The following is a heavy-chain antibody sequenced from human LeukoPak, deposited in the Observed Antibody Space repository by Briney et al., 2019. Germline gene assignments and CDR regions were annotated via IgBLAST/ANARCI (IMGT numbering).Heavy chain of an antibody. Sequence: PGGSLRLSCSASGFTFSSYAMHWVRQAPGKGLEYVSAISSNGGSTYYADSVKGRFTISRDNSKNTLYLRMSSLRAEDTAVYYCVKDLYRVNGFSIFDYWGQGTLVTVSS. V-gene: IGHV3-64D*06. J-gene: IGHJ4*02. CDR2: ISSNGGST. CDR3: VKDLYRVNGFSIFDY. D-gene: IGHD3-3*01. CDR1: GFTFSSYA.